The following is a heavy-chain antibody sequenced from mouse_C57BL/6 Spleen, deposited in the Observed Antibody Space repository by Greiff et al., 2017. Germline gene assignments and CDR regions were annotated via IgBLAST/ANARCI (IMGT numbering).Heavy chain of an antibody. CDR3: ASLLRAMDY. Sequence: QVQLQQPGAELVMPGASVKLSCKASGYTFTSYWMHWVKQRPGQGLEWIGEIDPSDSYTNYNQKFKGKSTLTVDKSSSTAYMQLSSLTSEDSAVYYCASLLRAMDYWGQGTSVTVSA. CDR1: GYTFTSYW. J-gene: IGHJ4*01. CDR2: IDPSDSYT. D-gene: IGHD1-1*01. V-gene: IGHV1-69*01.